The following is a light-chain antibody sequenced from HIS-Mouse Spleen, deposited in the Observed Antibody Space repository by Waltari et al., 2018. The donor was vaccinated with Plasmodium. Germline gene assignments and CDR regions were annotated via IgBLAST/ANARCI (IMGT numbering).Light chain of an antibody. CDR1: QSVSSN. J-gene: IGKJ3*01. Sequence: EIVMTQSPATLSVSPGERATLYCRASQSVSSNLAGYQQKPGQAPRLLIYGASTRATGIPARFSGSGSGTEFTLTISSLQSEDFAVYYWQQYNNWPLTFGPGTKVDIK. V-gene: IGKV3-15*01. CDR2: GAS. CDR3: QQYNNWPLT.